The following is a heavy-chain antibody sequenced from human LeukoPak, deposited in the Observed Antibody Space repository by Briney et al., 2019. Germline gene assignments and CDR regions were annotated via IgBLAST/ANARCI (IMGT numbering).Heavy chain of an antibody. V-gene: IGHV3-48*02. J-gene: IGHJ6*03. CDR3: ARDAQHLVDLYYYYYYMDV. Sequence: PGGSLRLSCAASGFTFSSYSMNWVRQAPGKGLEWVSYISSSSTTIYYAGSVKGRFTISRDNAKNSLYLQINSLRDEDTAVYYCARDAQHLVDLYYYYYYMDVWGKGTTVTVSS. D-gene: IGHD6-13*01. CDR2: ISSSSTTI. CDR1: GFTFSSYS.